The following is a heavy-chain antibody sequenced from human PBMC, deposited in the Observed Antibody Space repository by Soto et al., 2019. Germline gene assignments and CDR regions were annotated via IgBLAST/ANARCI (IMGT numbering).Heavy chain of an antibody. Sequence: QIQLVESGGGLVKSGGSLRLSCAASGFSFSDYYMTWIRQAPGKGLEWLSYISPKSNYREYADSVKGRHTISRDNAKKSLSLQINSLRADDTGVYYCVRGGGGGHFDSWGQGTLVTVYS. CDR1: GFSFSDYY. J-gene: IGHJ4*02. CDR2: ISPKSNYR. D-gene: IGHD3-16*01. CDR3: VRGGGGGHFDS. V-gene: IGHV3-11*05.